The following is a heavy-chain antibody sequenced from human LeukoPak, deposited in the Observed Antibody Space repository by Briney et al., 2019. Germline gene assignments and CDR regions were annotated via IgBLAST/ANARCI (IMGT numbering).Heavy chain of an antibody. CDR2: ISWTGDKV. Sequence: GGSLRLSCVTSGFTFGDFVMHWVRQAPGKGLECVSTISWTGDKVAYAGSVKGRFTVSRDNAKNSLFLQMNSLRTDDTALYYCIKDAPNGSIDYWGQGTLVTASS. D-gene: IGHD2-8*01. J-gene: IGHJ4*02. CDR1: GFTFGDFV. CDR3: IKDAPNGSIDY. V-gene: IGHV3-9*01.